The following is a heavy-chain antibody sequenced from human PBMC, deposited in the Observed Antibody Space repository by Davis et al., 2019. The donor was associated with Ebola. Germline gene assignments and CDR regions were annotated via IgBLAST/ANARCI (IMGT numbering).Heavy chain of an antibody. J-gene: IGHJ6*01. V-gene: IGHV4-39*07. CDR3: ARDRYSTVTTFYGMDV. Sequence: SETLSLTCTVSGGSIISSSSYWGWIRQPPRKGLEWIGSIYYSGITYYNPSLKSRVTISVDTSKNQFSLKLSSVTAADTAVYYCARDRYSTVTTFYGMDVWGQGTTVTVSS. CDR2: IYYSGIT. D-gene: IGHD4-17*01. CDR1: GGSIISSSSY.